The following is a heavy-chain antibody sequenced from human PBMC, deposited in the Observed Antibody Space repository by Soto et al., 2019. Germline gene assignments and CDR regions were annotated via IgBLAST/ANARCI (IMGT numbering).Heavy chain of an antibody. CDR1: GFTFGNYW. CDR3: TKVISTVGGDFDS. CDR2: INSDGSST. J-gene: IGHJ4*02. D-gene: IGHD3-16*01. V-gene: IGHV3-74*01. Sequence: EVQLVESGGGLVQPGGSLRLSCAASGFTFGNYWMHWVRQAPGKGLVWVARINSDGSSTSYADSVKGRFTISRDNAKNTLYLQMNSLRAEYTAMYYCTKVISTVGGDFDSWGQGTLVTVSS.